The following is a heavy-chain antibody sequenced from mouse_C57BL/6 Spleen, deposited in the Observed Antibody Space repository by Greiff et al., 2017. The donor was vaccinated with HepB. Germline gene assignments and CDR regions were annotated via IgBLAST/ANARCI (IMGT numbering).Heavy chain of an antibody. CDR1: GYTFTDYN. J-gene: IGHJ4*01. V-gene: IGHV1-18*01. CDR2: INPNNGGT. CDR3: ARRYYGSRYYYAMDY. Sequence: VQLQQSGPELVKPGASVKIPCKASGYTFTDYNMDWVKQSHGKSLEWIGDINPNNGGTIYNQKFKGKATLTVDKSSSTAYMELRSLTSEDTAVYYCARRYYGSRYYYAMDYWGQGTSVTVSS. D-gene: IGHD1-1*01.